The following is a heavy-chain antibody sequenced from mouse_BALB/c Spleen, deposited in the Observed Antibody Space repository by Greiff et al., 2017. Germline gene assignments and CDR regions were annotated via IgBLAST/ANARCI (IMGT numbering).Heavy chain of an antibody. J-gene: IGHJ3*01. CDR3: ARDYYGSRGWFAY. V-gene: IGHV2-9*02. D-gene: IGHD1-1*01. Sequence: VMLVESGPGLVAPSQSLSITCTVSGFSLTSYGVHWVRQPPGKGLEWLGVIWAGGSTNYNSALMSRLSISKDNSKSQVFLKMNSLQTDDTAMYYCARDYYGSRGWFAYWGQGTLVTVSA. CDR2: IWAGGST. CDR1: GFSLTSYG.